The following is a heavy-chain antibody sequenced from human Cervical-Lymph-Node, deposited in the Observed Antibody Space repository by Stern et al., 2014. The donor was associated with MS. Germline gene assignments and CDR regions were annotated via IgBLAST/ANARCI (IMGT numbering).Heavy chain of an antibody. Sequence: VQLVESGAEVTKPGYSVKVSCKASGGTFSNYAINWVRQAPGQGLEWMGGIIPIFETANYAQKFHGRVTITADDSTSTAYMELSRLRSEDTAVYYCTRGSRYYDYWTAYYGHFENWGQGTLVIVSS. CDR1: GGTFSNYA. CDR3: TRGSRYYDYWTAYYGHFEN. CDR2: IIPIFETA. V-gene: IGHV1-69*01. J-gene: IGHJ4*02. D-gene: IGHD3-3*01.